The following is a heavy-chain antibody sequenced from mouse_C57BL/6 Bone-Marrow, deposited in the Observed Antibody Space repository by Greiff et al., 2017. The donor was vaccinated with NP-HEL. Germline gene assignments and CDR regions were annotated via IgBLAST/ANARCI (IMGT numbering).Heavy chain of an antibody. D-gene: IGHD1-1*01. V-gene: IGHV10-1*01. CDR2: IRSKSNNYAT. CDR1: GFSFNTYA. J-gene: IGHJ2*01. Sequence: EVQLVESGGGLVQPKGSLKLSCAASGFSFNTYAMNWVRQAPGKGLEWVARIRSKSNNYATYYADSVKDRFTVSRDDSESMLYLQMNNLKTEDTAMYYCVRHPPYGNYFDYWGQGTTLTVSS. CDR3: VRHPPYGNYFDY.